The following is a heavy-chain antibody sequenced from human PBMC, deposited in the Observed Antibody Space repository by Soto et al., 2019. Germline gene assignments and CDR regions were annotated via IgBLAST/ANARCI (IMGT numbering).Heavy chain of an antibody. V-gene: IGHV3-23*01. J-gene: IGHJ5*02. CDR1: GFTFSSYA. Sequence: LRLSCAASGFTFSSYAMSWVRQAPGKGLEWVSAISGSGGSTYYADSVKGRFTISRDNSKNTLYLQMNSLRAEDTAVYYCAKDPFMTTRLGWLDPWGQGTLVTVSS. CDR2: ISGSGGST. CDR3: AKDPFMTTRLGWLDP.